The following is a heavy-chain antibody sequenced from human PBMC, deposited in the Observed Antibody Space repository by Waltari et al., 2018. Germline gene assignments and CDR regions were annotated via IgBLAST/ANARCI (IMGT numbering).Heavy chain of an antibody. CDR3: AKDRMVQGFYYFYIDV. D-gene: IGHD3-10*01. V-gene: IGHV3-30*02. Sequence: QVQLVESGGGVVQPGGSLRLSCAASGFTFNNYGIHWLRQAPGKGLEWVAFIRYDGTNKYYADSVKGRFTISRDNSKNTLYLQMNSLRAEDTAVYYCAKDRMVQGFYYFYIDVWGKGTTVTVSS. CDR2: IRYDGTNK. CDR1: GFTFNNYG. J-gene: IGHJ6*03.